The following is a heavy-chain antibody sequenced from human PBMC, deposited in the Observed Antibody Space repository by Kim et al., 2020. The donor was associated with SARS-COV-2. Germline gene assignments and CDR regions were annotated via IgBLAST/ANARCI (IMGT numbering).Heavy chain of an antibody. CDR2: IGASGGGT. Sequence: GGSLRLSCAASGFTFRSYAMNWVRQAPGEGLEWVSVIGASGGGTEYADSVKGRFTISRDNSKNTLYLQMNSLRADDTAMYYCAKDKKAGDGYNDFDYWGQGTRVTVSS. J-gene: IGHJ4*02. CDR3: AKDKKAGDGYNDFDY. V-gene: IGHV3-23*01. CDR1: GFTFRSYA. D-gene: IGHD5-12*01.